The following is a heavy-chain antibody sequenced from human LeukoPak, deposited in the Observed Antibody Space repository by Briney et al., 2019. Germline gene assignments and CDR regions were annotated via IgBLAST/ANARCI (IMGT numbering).Heavy chain of an antibody. CDR3: ARDWSSSWPVYYLDY. V-gene: IGHV3-21*01. CDR1: GFTFSSYS. D-gene: IGHD6-13*01. J-gene: IGHJ4*02. CDR2: ISSSSSYI. Sequence: GGSLRLSCAASGFTFSSYSMNWVRQAPGKGLEWVSSISSSSSYIYYADSVKGRFTISRDNAKNSLYLQMNSLRAEDTAVYYCARDWSSSWPVYYLDYWGQGTLVTVSS.